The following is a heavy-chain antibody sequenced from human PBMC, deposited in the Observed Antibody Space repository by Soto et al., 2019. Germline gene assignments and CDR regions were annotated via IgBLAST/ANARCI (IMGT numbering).Heavy chain of an antibody. V-gene: IGHV1-18*04. Sequence: QVQLVQSGAEVKKPGASVKVSCKASGYTFTSYGISWVRQAPGQGLEWMGWISAYNGNTNYAQKLQGRVTMTTDTPTSTAYMELRSLRSDDTAVYYCARVPPAGTTDTTYSHYYCGMDVWGQGTTVTVSS. J-gene: IGHJ6*02. CDR1: GYTFTSYG. CDR3: ARVPPAGTTDTTYSHYYCGMDV. CDR2: ISAYNGNT. D-gene: IGHD4-17*01.